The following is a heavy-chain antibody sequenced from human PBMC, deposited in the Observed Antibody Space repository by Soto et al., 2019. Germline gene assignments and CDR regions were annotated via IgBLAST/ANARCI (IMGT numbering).Heavy chain of an antibody. D-gene: IGHD4-17*01. CDR3: ATSPYGDPGESGMDV. V-gene: IGHV1-69*02. CDR2: IIPILGIA. J-gene: IGHJ6*04. Sequence: ASVKVSCKASGGTFSSYTISWVRQAPGQGLEWMGRIIPILGIANYAQKFQGRVTITADKSTRTAYMELSSLRSEDTAVYYCATSPYGDPGESGMDVWGKGTTVTVSS. CDR1: GGTFSSYT.